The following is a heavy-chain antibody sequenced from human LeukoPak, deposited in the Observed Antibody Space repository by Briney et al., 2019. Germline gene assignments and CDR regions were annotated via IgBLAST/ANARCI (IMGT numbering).Heavy chain of an antibody. J-gene: IGHJ5*02. CDR1: GGSFSNYY. CDR2: IDYLGKT. V-gene: IGHV4-59*08. Sequence: SETLSLTCSVSGGSFSNYYWSWIRQSPGKGLEWIGHIDYLGKTNYNPSLKSRVTISIDTSKDQVSLRLDSVTAADTAVYYCARHFKVGCLDPWGQGILVTVS. D-gene: IGHD2-8*01. CDR3: ARHFKVGCLDP.